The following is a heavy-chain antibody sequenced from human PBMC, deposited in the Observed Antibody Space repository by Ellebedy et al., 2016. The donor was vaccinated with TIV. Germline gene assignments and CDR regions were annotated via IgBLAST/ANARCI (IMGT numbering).Heavy chain of an antibody. J-gene: IGHJ6*02. CDR3: ASRGYSGYPYYYYYGMDV. CDR1: GYTFPGYY. V-gene: IGHV1-2*02. CDR2: INPNSGGT. D-gene: IGHD5-12*01. Sequence: AASVKVSCKASGYTFPGYYMHWVRQAPGQGLEWMGWINPNSGGTNYAQKFQGRVTMTRDTSISTAYMELSRLRSDDTAVYYCASRGYSGYPYYYYYGMDVWGQGTTVTVSS.